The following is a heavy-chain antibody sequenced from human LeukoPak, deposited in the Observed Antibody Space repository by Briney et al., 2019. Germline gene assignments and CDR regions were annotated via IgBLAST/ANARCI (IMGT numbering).Heavy chain of an antibody. D-gene: IGHD3-22*01. V-gene: IGHV4-4*07. CDR1: GGSISSYC. CDR2: IYTSGST. CDR3: ARDVVGITLDAFDI. J-gene: IGHJ3*02. Sequence: SETLSLTCTVSGGSISSYCWSWIRQRAGKGLEWIGRIYTSGSTNYNPSLKSRVTMSVDTSKNQFSLKLSSVTAADTAVYYCARDVVGITLDAFDIWGQGTMVTVSS.